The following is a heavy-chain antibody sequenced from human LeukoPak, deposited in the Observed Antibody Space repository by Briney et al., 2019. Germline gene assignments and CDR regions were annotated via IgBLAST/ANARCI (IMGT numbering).Heavy chain of an antibody. V-gene: IGHV3-23*01. D-gene: IGHD2-2*01. CDR3: AKAGAVPAAIGGLNWFDP. Sequence: GGSLRLSCAASGFTFSSCAMSWVRQAPGKGLEWVSAISGSGGSTYYADSVKGRFTISRDNSKNTLYLQMNSLRAEDTAVYYCAKAGAVPAAIGGLNWFDPWGQGTLVTVSS. J-gene: IGHJ5*02. CDR2: ISGSGGST. CDR1: GFTFSSCA.